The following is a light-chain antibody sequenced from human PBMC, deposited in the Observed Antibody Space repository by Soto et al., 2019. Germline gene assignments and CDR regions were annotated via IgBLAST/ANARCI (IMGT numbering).Light chain of an antibody. CDR1: SSDVGSYNL. Sequence: QSVLTQPASVSGSPGQSITISCTGTSSDVGSYNLVSWYQQHPGKAPKLMIFEATKRPSGVSTRFSGSKSGNTASLTISGLQAEDEADYYCCSYAGSSTLVFGGGTKLTVL. J-gene: IGLJ2*01. CDR3: CSYAGSSTLV. CDR2: EAT. V-gene: IGLV2-23*01.